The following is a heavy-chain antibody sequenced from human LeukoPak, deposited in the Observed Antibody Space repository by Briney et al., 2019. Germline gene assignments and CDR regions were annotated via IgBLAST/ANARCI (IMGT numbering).Heavy chain of an antibody. CDR3: ARDRYNWNGVVWYYYGMDV. D-gene: IGHD1-20*01. J-gene: IGHJ6*02. Sequence: GASVKVSCKASGYTFTSYGISWVRQAPGQGLEWMGWISAYNGNTNYAQKLQGRVTMTTDTSTSTAYMELMSLRSDDTAVYYCARDRYNWNGVVWYYYGMDVWGQGTTVTVSS. CDR1: GYTFTSYG. V-gene: IGHV1-18*01. CDR2: ISAYNGNT.